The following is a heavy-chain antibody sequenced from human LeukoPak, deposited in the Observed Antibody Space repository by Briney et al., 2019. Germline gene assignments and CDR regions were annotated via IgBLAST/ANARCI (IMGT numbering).Heavy chain of an antibody. CDR3: ARQFTRYHAFDI. CDR1: GGSISSGGYY. D-gene: IGHD3-9*01. V-gene: IGHV4-30-2*01. Sequence: PSETLSLTCTVSGGSISSGGYYWSWIRQPPGKGLEWIGYIYHSGSTYYNPSLKSRVTISVDRSKNQFSLKLSSVTAADTAVYYCARQFTRYHAFDIWGQGTMVTVSS. J-gene: IGHJ3*02. CDR2: IYHSGST.